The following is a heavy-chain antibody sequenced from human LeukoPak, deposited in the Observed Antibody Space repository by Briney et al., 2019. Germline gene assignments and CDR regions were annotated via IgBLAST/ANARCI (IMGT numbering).Heavy chain of an antibody. CDR2: IYSGGST. J-gene: IGHJ4*02. CDR1: GFTVSSNY. D-gene: IGHD6-19*01. CDR3: ARERNLEIAVAGTIFNY. V-gene: IGHV3-66*01. Sequence: GGSLRLSCAASGFTVSSNYMSWVRQAPWKGLEWVSVIYSGGSTYSADSVKGRFTISRDNSKNTLYLQMKSLRAEDMAVYYCARERNLEIAVAGTIFNYWGQGTLVTVSS.